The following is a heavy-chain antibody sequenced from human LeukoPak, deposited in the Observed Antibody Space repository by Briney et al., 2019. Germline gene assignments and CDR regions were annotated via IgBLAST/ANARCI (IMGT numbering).Heavy chain of an antibody. J-gene: IGHJ4*02. D-gene: IGHD5-24*01. CDR3: AKGSRLQWEMAFDY. CDR1: GFTFSSYT. CDR2: ISWDGGST. V-gene: IGHV3-43*01. Sequence: GGSLRLSCAASGFTFSSYTMHWVRQAPGKGLEWVSLISWDGGSTYYADSVKGRFTISRDNSKNSLYLQMNSLRTEDTALYYCAKGSRLQWEMAFDYWGQGTLVTVSS.